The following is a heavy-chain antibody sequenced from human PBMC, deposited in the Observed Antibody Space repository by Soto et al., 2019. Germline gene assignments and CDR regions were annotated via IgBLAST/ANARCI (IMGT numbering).Heavy chain of an antibody. CDR2: ISGSGGST. Sequence: GGSLRLSCAASGFNFSSYAMSWVRQAPGKGLEWVSAISGSGGSTNYADSVKGRFTISRDNSKNTLYLQMNSLRAEDTAVYYCAKDPGCSGGSCFVDYWGQGTLVTVSS. D-gene: IGHD2-15*01. CDR3: AKDPGCSGGSCFVDY. CDR1: GFNFSSYA. J-gene: IGHJ4*02. V-gene: IGHV3-23*01.